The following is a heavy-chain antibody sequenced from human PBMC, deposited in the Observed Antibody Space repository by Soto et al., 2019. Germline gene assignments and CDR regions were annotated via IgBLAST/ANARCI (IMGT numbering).Heavy chain of an antibody. CDR3: ARMGYCSGGRCYPAYYGMDV. D-gene: IGHD2-15*01. Sequence: SETLSLTCAVSGGSISSSDWWNCVRQPPGTGLEWIGEIYHSGSTHYNPSLRGRVSISVDKSKSQFSLKLTSVTAADTAVYYYARMGYCSGGRCYPAYYGMDVWGQGTTVTVSS. J-gene: IGHJ6*02. CDR2: IYHSGST. V-gene: IGHV4-4*02. CDR1: GGSISSSDW.